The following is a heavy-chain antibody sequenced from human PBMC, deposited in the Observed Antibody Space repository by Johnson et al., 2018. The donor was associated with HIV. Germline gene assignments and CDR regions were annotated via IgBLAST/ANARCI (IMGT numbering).Heavy chain of an antibody. CDR3: ARDYVTAFDI. D-gene: IGHD3-16*01. CDR1: GFTFSSYG. V-gene: IGHV3-33*08. Sequence: QVQLVESGGGVVQPGRSLRLSCAASGFTFSSYGMHWVRQAPGKGLEWVAFIRYDGSNKYYVDSVKGRFTISRDNSKNTLYLQMNSLRAEDTAVYYCARDYVTAFDIWGQGTMVTVSS. J-gene: IGHJ3*02. CDR2: IRYDGSNK.